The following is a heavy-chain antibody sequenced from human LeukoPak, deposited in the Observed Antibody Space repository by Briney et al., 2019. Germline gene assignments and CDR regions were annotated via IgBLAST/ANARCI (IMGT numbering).Heavy chain of an antibody. CDR3: ARHWVAAAGYFDY. CDR2: IYTSGST. CDR1: GGSISRHY. D-gene: IGHD6-13*01. Sequence: KPSETLSLTCTVSGGSISRHYWSWIRQPPGEGLEWIGYIYTSGSTNYNPSLKSRVTISVDTSKNQFSLNLSSVTAADTAVYYCARHWVAAAGYFDYWGQGTLVIVSS. J-gene: IGHJ4*02. V-gene: IGHV4-4*09.